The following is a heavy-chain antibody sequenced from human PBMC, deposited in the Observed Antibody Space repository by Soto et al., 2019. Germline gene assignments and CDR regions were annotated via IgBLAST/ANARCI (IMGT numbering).Heavy chain of an antibody. J-gene: IGHJ5*02. CDR2: ISTSSSHV. V-gene: IGHV3-21*01. CDR3: ARDSRIVATYAMGSVGFDP. D-gene: IGHD2-8*01. CDR1: GFTFSVYS. Sequence: PGGSLRLSCATSGFTFSVYSMNWVRQTPGKDLEWIASISTSSSHVYYADSVTGRFTISRDNAKSSLYLQMTGLRVEDTAVYYCARDSRIVATYAMGSVGFDPWGQGTLVTVSS.